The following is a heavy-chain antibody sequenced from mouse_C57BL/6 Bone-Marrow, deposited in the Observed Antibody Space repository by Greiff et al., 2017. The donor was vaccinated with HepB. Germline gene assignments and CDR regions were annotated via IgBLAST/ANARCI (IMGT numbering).Heavy chain of an antibody. CDR3: ARQGGPFAY. Sequence: EVMLVESGGDLVKPGGSLKLSCAASGFTFSSYGMSWVRQTPDKRPAWVATISSGGSYTYYPDSVKGRFTISRENAKNTLYLQMSSLKAEDTAMYYCARQGGPFAYWGQGTLVTVSA. J-gene: IGHJ3*01. CDR2: ISSGGSYT. V-gene: IGHV5-6*01. D-gene: IGHD3-3*01. CDR1: GFTFSSYG.